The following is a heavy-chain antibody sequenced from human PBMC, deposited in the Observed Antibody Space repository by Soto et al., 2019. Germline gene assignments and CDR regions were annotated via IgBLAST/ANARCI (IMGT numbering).Heavy chain of an antibody. CDR3: ARDLRGTPAAAGSYYYYYGMDV. CDR1: GGTFSSYA. D-gene: IGHD6-13*01. V-gene: IGHV1-69*01. Sequence: QVQLVQSGAEVKKPGSSVKVSCKASGGTFSSYAISWVRQAPGQGLEWMGGIIPIFGTANYAQKFQRRVTITADESTSTAYMELSSLRSEDTAVYYCARDLRGTPAAAGSYYYYYGMDVWGQGTTVTVSS. J-gene: IGHJ6*02. CDR2: IIPIFGTA.